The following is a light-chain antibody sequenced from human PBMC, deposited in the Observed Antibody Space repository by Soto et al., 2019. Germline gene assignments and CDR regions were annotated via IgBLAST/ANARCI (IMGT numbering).Light chain of an antibody. CDR1: QDINSN. CDR3: LQHYSWPWT. J-gene: IGKJ1*01. V-gene: IGKV3-15*01. Sequence: MTQSPSSLSASVGARVTITCQASQDINSNLAWYQQKPGQAPRLLIYGASTRATGIPARFSGSGSETEFTLTISGLQSEDSGVYYCLQHYSWPWTFGQGTKVDI. CDR2: GAS.